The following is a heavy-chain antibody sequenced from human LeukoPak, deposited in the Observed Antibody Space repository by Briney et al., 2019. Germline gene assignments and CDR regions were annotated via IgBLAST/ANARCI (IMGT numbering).Heavy chain of an antibody. D-gene: IGHD3-22*01. CDR1: GFTFSNAW. J-gene: IGHJ4*02. CDR2: IKSKTDGGTT. Sequence: GGSLRLSCAASGFTFSNAWMSWVRQAPGKGLEWVGRIKSKTDGGTTDYAAPVKGRFTISRDDSKNTLYLQMNSLRAEDTAVYYCAKGNSRSGYYLDYWGQGTLVTVSS. V-gene: IGHV3-15*01. CDR3: AKGNSRSGYYLDY.